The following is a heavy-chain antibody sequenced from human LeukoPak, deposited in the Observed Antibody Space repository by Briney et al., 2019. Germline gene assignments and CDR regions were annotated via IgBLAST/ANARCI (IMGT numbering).Heavy chain of an antibody. J-gene: IGHJ3*02. CDR3: VKESGFMVAPNSAFDI. D-gene: IGHD3-10*01. CDR1: GFTFNSYP. V-gene: IGHV3-64D*06. CDR2: ISRNGGST. Sequence: GGSLRLSCSASGFTFNSYPVHWVRQAPGKGLEYVSGISRNGGSTYYADSVKGRFTISRDNSKNTLYLQMSSLKADDTAVYYSVKESGFMVAPNSAFDIWGQGTMVTVSS.